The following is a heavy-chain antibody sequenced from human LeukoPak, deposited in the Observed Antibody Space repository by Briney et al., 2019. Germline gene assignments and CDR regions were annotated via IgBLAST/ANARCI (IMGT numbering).Heavy chain of an antibody. D-gene: IGHD3-3*01. CDR2: IYYSGST. CDR1: GGSISSYY. J-gene: IGHJ5*02. Sequence: SETLSLTCTVSGGSISSYYWSWIRQPPGKGLAWIGYIYYSGSTNYNPSLKSRVTISVDTSKNQFSLKLSSVTAADTAVYYCARDGDFWSGSWFDPWGQGTLVTVSS. V-gene: IGHV4-59*01. CDR3: ARDGDFWSGSWFDP.